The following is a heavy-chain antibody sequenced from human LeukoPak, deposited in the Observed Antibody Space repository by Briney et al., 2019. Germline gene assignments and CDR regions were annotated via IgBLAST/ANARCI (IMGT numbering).Heavy chain of an antibody. CDR3: ARDRYSGYEGSWFDP. D-gene: IGHD5-12*01. J-gene: IGHJ5*02. CDR1: GGSISSFY. CDR2: IYYSGST. V-gene: IGHV4-59*01. Sequence: SETLSLTCTVSGGSISSFYWSWIRQPPEKGLEWIGYIYYSGSTNYNPSLKSRVTISVDTSKNQFSLKLSSVTAADTAVYYCARDRYSGYEGSWFDPWGQGTLVTVSS.